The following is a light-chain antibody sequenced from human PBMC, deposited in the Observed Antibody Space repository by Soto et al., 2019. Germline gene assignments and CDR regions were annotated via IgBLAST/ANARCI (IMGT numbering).Light chain of an antibody. CDR1: QSISNT. V-gene: IGKV3-15*01. J-gene: IGKJ1*01. CDR3: QQYYTRPHT. CDR2: DAA. Sequence: EVVMTQSPATLSVSPGEGATLSCRARQSISNTLAWYQLRPGQSPRLLIYDAATTATGIPARFSGSGSGTEFTLTISSLQSEDFAVYYCQQYYTRPHTFGQGTKVEIK.